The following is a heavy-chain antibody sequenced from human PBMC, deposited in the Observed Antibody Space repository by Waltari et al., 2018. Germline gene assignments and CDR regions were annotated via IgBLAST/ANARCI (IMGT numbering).Heavy chain of an antibody. J-gene: IGHJ4*02. D-gene: IGHD3-3*01. CDR1: GGSFSGYY. V-gene: IGHV4-34*01. CDR2: INHSGST. Sequence: QVQLQQWGAGLLKPSETLSLTCAVYGGSFSGYYWSWIRQPPGTGLEWIWEINHSGSTTNNPSLNSRVTISVDTSKNQFSLKLSSVTAADTAVYYCARGGRRITIFGVVTKIDYWGQGTLVTVSS. CDR3: ARGGRRITIFGVVTKIDY.